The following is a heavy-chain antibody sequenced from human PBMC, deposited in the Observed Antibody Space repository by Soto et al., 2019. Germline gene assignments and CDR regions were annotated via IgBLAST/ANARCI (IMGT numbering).Heavy chain of an antibody. CDR3: ARDRAMRPWRGGQYYFAY. J-gene: IGHJ4*02. D-gene: IGHD2-2*01. CDR2: IIPIFGTA. Sequence: QVQLVQSGAEVKKPGSSVKVSCKASGGTFSSYAISWVRQAPGQGLEWMGGIIPIFGTANYAQKFQGRVTITADESTSTAYMELSSLRSEDTAVYYCARDRAMRPWRGGQYYFAYWGQGTLVTVSS. V-gene: IGHV1-69*01. CDR1: GGTFSSYA.